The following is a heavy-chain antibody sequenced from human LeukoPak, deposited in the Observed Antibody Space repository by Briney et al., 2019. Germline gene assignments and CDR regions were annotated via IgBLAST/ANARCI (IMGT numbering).Heavy chain of an antibody. CDR3: VREAVSSSWNNWYFDL. D-gene: IGHD6-13*01. J-gene: IGHJ2*01. V-gene: IGHV3-53*01. CDR1: GFTVSSNY. CDR2: IYSGGST. Sequence: GGSLRLSCAASGFTVSSNYMSWVRQAPGKGLEWVSVIYSGGSTYYADSVRGRFTISRDNSKSTLYIQMNSLRAEDTAVYYCVREAVSSSWNNWYFDLWGRGTLVTVSS.